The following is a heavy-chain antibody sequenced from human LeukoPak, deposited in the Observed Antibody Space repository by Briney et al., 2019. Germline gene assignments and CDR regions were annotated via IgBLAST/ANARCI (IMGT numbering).Heavy chain of an antibody. D-gene: IGHD6-13*01. CDR3: ARHTAAAGSLTFDY. J-gene: IGHJ4*02. Sequence: GRSLRLSCAASGFTFSSYGMHWVRQAPGKGLEWVAVIWYDGSNKYYADSVKGRFTISRDNSKNTLYLQMNSLRAEDTAVYYCARHTAAAGSLTFDYWGQGTLVTVSS. CDR2: IWYDGSNK. V-gene: IGHV3-33*01. CDR1: GFTFSSYG.